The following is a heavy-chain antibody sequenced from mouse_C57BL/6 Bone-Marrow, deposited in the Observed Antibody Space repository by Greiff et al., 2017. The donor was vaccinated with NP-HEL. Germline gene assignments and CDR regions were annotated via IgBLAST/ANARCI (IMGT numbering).Heavy chain of an antibody. V-gene: IGHV5-17*01. CDR3: ARRYGDY. CDR2: ISSGSSAI. J-gene: IGHJ2*01. Sequence: EVKLMESGGGLVKPGGSLKLSCAASGFTFSDYGMHWVRQAPEKGLEWVAYISSGSSAIYYADTVKGRFTFSRDNSKSTPFMQMTSVRSEDTAMYYCARRYGDYWGQGTTLTVSS. D-gene: IGHD2-10*02. CDR1: GFTFSDYG.